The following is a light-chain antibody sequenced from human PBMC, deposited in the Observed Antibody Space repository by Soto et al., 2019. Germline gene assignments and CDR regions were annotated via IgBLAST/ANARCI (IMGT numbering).Light chain of an antibody. CDR3: HQCYSTPWT. CDR1: QTITSY. CDR2: AAS. V-gene: IGKV1-39*01. J-gene: IGKJ1*01. Sequence: DIQMTQSPSSLSASVGDRITITCRASQTITSYLNWYQQKPGKAPKLLIYAASSLESGVPSRFSCSGSGTDFTLTISSLQPEDFAAYYCHQCYSTPWTFGQGTKVEIK.